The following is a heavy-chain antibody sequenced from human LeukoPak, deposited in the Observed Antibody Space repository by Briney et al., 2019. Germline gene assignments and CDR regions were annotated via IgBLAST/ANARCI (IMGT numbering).Heavy chain of an antibody. CDR2: IYYSGST. Sequence: PSETLSLTCTVSGGSVSSGSYYGSWIRQPPGKGLEWIGYIYYSGSTNYNPSLKSRVTISVDTSKNQFSLKLSSVTAADTAVYYCARDRTGAFDIWGQGTMVTVSS. CDR3: ARDRTGAFDI. CDR1: GGSVSSGSYY. J-gene: IGHJ3*02. D-gene: IGHD1-1*01. V-gene: IGHV4-61*01.